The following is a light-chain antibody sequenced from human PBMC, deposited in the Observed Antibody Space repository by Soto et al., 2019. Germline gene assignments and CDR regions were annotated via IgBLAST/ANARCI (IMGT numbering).Light chain of an antibody. Sequence: QSVLTQPASVSGSPGQSITISCTGTSSDVGSYNLVSWYQQHPGKAPKLMIYDVTKRPSGVPDRFSGSKSGNTASLTISGLQAEDEADYYCCSYAGSSSAMLGGGTKLTVL. CDR1: SSDVGSYNL. V-gene: IGLV2-23*02. CDR3: CSYAGSSSAM. J-gene: IGLJ2*01. CDR2: DVT.